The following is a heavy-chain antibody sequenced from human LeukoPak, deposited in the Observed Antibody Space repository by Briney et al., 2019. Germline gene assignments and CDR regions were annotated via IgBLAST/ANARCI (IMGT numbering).Heavy chain of an antibody. CDR3: AKDFTYDTAYNWFDP. D-gene: IGHD3-22*01. Sequence: SGGSLRLSCAGSGFTFGDYWMSWVRQAPGKGLEWVSAISGSGGSTYYADSVKGRFTISRDNSKNTLYLQMNSLRAEDTAVYYCAKDFTYDTAYNWFDPWGQGTLVTVSS. V-gene: IGHV3-23*01. CDR1: GFTFGDYW. CDR2: ISGSGGST. J-gene: IGHJ5*02.